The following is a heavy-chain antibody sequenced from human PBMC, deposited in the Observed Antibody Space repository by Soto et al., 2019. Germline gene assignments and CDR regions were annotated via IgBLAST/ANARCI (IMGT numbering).Heavy chain of an antibody. CDR3: AKGVEGWLSTTAFDAFDI. D-gene: IGHD6-19*01. V-gene: IGHV3-23*01. Sequence: PGGSLRLSCAASGFTFSSYAMSWVRQAPGKGLEWVSAISGSGGSTYYADSVKGRFTISRDNSKNTLYLQMNSLRAEDTAVYYCAKGVEGWLSTTAFDAFDIWGQGTMVTVSS. J-gene: IGHJ3*02. CDR2: ISGSGGST. CDR1: GFTFSSYA.